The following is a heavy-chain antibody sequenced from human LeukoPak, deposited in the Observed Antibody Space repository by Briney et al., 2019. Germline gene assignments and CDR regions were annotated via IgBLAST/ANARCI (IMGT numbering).Heavy chain of an antibody. CDR2: ISYDGSNK. CDR1: GFTFNNYG. V-gene: IGHV3-30*03. CDR3: ARDARGAIDY. Sequence: PGGSLRLSCAASGFTFNNYGMHWVRQAPGKGLEWVAVISYDGSNKYYADSVKGRFTISRDNSKNTLYLQMNSLRAEDTAVYYCARDARGAIDYWGQGTLVTVSS. D-gene: IGHD2-15*01. J-gene: IGHJ4*02.